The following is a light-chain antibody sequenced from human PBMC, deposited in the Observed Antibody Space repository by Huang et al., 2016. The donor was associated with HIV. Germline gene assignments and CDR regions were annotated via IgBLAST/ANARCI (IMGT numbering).Light chain of an antibody. CDR1: QRLSSSY. Sequence: EVVLTQSPDTLSSSPGERVTVSCRASQRLSSSYIDWYQHRPGQAPRLLIYGASTRATDLPDRFSGSGSGTDFTLTINGREPADFAMYYCQQYGTSPYTFGQGTNLEI. V-gene: IGKV3-20*01. CDR2: GAS. CDR3: QQYGTSPYT. J-gene: IGKJ2*01.